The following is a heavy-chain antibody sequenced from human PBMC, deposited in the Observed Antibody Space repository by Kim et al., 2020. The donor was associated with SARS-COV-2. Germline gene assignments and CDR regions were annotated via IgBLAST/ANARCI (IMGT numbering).Heavy chain of an antibody. V-gene: IGHV4-34*01. Sequence: SETLSLTCAVYGGSFSGYYWSWIRQPPGKGLEWIGEINHSGSTNYNPSLKSRVTISVDTSKNQFSLKLSSVTAADTAVYYCARGFPIIVGANLYYYYGMDVWGQGTTVTVSS. CDR1: GGSFSGYY. D-gene: IGHD1-26*01. CDR3: ARGFPIIVGANLYYYYGMDV. J-gene: IGHJ6*02. CDR2: INHSGST.